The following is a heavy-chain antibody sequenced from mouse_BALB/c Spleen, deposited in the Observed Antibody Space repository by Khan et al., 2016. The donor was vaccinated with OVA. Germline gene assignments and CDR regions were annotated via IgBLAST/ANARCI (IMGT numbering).Heavy chain of an antibody. D-gene: IGHD2-5*01. J-gene: IGHJ3*01. CDR2: INPSNGYT. CDR3: VRDAAYHSNAGWFAY. CDR1: GYTFTSYT. V-gene: IGHV1-4*01. Sequence: QVQLKQSGAELARPGASVKMSCKASGYTFTSYTIHWIKKRPGQGLEWIGYINPSNGYTNYNQKFKDKATLTTDKSSTTAYLQLSSLTSDDSAVYDCVRDAAYHSNAGWFAYWGQGTLVTVSA.